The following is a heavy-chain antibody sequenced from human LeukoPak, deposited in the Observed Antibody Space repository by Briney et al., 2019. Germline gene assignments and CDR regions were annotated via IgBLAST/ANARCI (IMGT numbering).Heavy chain of an antibody. D-gene: IGHD3-22*01. Sequence: SETLSLTCTVSGGSISSGGYYWSWLRQHPGKGLEWIGYIYYSGSTYYNPSLKSRVTISVDTSKNQFSLKLSSVTAADTAVYYCARGLSGYYYYYMDVWGKGTTVTVSS. V-gene: IGHV4-31*03. CDR2: IYYSGST. CDR1: GGSISSGGYY. CDR3: ARGLSGYYYYYMDV. J-gene: IGHJ6*03.